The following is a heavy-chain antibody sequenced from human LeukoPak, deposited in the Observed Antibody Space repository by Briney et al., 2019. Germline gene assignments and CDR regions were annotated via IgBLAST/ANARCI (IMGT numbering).Heavy chain of an antibody. V-gene: IGHV3-7*01. Sequence: GGSLRLSCAASRFTFSTYWMSWVRQAPGEGLGWVANIKGDGSEKNYVGSVKGRFTISRDNAKNSLYLQMNSLRAEDTAVYYCAKDSPFGGNWGQGTLVTVSS. J-gene: IGHJ4*02. CDR3: AKDSPFGGN. CDR1: RFTFSTYW. CDR2: IKGDGSEK. D-gene: IGHD1-26*01.